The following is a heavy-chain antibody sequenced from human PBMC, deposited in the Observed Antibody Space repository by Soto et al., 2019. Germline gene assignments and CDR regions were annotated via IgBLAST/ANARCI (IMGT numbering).Heavy chain of an antibody. Sequence: PGGSLRLSYAASGFTFGSYVMNWVRQTPGKGLEWVSAISGTGDTTYYADSVKGRFTISRDNSQNTLYLQMNSLRVEDTAIYYCAKDPRGGRSNWFDPWGQGTLVTVSS. CDR3: AKDPRGGRSNWFDP. J-gene: IGHJ5*02. D-gene: IGHD3-16*01. V-gene: IGHV3-23*01. CDR2: ISGTGDTT. CDR1: GFTFGSYV.